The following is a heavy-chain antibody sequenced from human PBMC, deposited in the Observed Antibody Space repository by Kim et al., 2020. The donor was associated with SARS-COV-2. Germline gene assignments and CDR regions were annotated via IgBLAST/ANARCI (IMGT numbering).Heavy chain of an antibody. CDR1: GGSISSSSYY. CDR2: IYYSGST. V-gene: IGHV4-39*07. D-gene: IGHD3-22*01. J-gene: IGHJ4*02. CDR3: ARVSTMIVVVTN. Sequence: SETLSLTCTASGGSISSSSYYWCWIRQPPGKGLEWIGSIYYSGSTYFNPSLKSRVTISVDTSKKQFSLKLSSVTAADTAIYYCARVSTMIVVVTNWGQGTLVTVSS.